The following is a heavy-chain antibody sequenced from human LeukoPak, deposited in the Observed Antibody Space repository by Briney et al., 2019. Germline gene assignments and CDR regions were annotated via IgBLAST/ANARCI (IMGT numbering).Heavy chain of an antibody. CDR3: AKDQRITMVRGVSLYWYFDL. Sequence: PGGSLRLSCAASGFTFSNYAMSWVRQAPGKGLEWVSAISASGGSTYYADSVKGRFTISRDNSKNTLYLQMNSLRAEDTAVYYCAKDQRITMVRGVSLYWYFDLWGRGTLVTVSS. D-gene: IGHD3-10*01. CDR1: GFTFSNYA. CDR2: ISASGGST. J-gene: IGHJ2*01. V-gene: IGHV3-23*01.